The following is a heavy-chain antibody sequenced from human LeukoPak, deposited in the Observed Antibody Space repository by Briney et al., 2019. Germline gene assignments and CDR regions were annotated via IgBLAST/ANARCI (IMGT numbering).Heavy chain of an antibody. D-gene: IGHD3-22*01. Sequence: ASVKVSCKASGYPCNLYGITWVRQAPGQGLEWLGWIRPHTANTNYVQNLQDRVTLTTDTSTSTVYMHLRSLRSDDTAVYYCARVVYYDSSGYFDHWGQGTLVTVSS. J-gene: IGHJ4*02. CDR1: GYPCNLYG. CDR3: ARVVYYDSSGYFDH. V-gene: IGHV1-18*01. CDR2: IRPHTANT.